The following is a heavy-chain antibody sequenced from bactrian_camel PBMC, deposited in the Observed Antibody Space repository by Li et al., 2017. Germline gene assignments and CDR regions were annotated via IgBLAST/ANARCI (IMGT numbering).Heavy chain of an antibody. CDR1: GDTNNKHC. CDR3: AADREDWSLAGICRVGADFAY. CDR2: SDTDGTT. J-gene: IGHJ6*01. D-gene: IGHD5*01. V-gene: IGHV3S53*01. Sequence: VQLVESGGGSVRARGSLRLSRIVSGDTNNKHCVGWFRQAPGKEREGIAASDTDGTTCYADSVKGRFTISQDSAKNTVYLEMNSLKPEDTAVYYCAADREDWSLAGICRVGADFAYWGQGTQVTVS.